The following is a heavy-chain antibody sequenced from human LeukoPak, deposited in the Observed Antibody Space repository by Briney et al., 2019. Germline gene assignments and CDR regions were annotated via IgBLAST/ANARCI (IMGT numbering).Heavy chain of an antibody. V-gene: IGHV4-4*03. CDR1: GGAISSSNW. Sequence: PRTLSLTCAVSGGAISSSNWWSWVRQPPGKGLEWIGESYHSGSTNYNPSLKSRVTISVDKSKNQFSLKLSSVTSADTAVYYCAVGGVYLRGGAEAFDIWGQGTMVTVSS. D-gene: IGHD3-10*01. CDR3: AVGGVYLRGGAEAFDI. J-gene: IGHJ3*02. CDR2: SYHSGST.